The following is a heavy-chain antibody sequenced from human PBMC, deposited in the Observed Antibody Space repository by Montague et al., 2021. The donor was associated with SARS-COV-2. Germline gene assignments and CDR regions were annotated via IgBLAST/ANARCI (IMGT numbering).Heavy chain of an antibody. J-gene: IGHJ4*02. Sequence: CAISGDSVWSNTAAWNWVRQSPSGGPEWLGRTNYRSKWTSDYATSVEGRISIDPGTSKNQFFLHLRSVTPEDTGVYYCVRDTGSAQAGFDAWGQGTLVTVSS. CDR2: TNYRSKWTS. CDR3: VRDTGSAQAGFDA. V-gene: IGHV6-1*01. D-gene: IGHD4-17*01. CDR1: GDSVWSNTAA.